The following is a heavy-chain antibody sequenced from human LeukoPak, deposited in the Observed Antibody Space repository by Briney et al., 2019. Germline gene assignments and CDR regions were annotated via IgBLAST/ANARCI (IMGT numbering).Heavy chain of an antibody. D-gene: IGHD3-10*01. CDR3: AARSGSYWDYYYGMDV. J-gene: IGHJ6*02. V-gene: IGHV4-61*02. CDR1: GGSISSGSYY. Sequence: SQTLSLTCTVSGGSISSGSYYWSWIRQPAGRGLEWIGRIYTSGSPNYNPSLKSRLTISVDTTKNQFSLKLSSVTAADTAVYYCAARSGSYWDYYYGMDVWGQGTTVTVSS. CDR2: IYTSGSP.